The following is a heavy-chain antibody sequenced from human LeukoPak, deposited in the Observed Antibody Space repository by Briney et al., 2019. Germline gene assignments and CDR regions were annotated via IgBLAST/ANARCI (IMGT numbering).Heavy chain of an antibody. CDR3: TRDGKDCSSTSCSADY. Sequence: GGSLRLSRAASGFTFSTYTMNWVRQAPGKGLEWVSSISVSSSYIYYAGSVKGRFTISRDNAKNSLYLQMNSLRVEDTAVYFCTRDGKDCSSTSCSADYWGQGTLVTVSS. J-gene: IGHJ4*02. CDR2: ISVSSSYI. D-gene: IGHD2-2*01. CDR1: GFTFSTYT. V-gene: IGHV3-21*01.